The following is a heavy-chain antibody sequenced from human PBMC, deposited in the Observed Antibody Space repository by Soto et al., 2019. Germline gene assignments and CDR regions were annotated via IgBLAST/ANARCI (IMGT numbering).Heavy chain of an antibody. CDR2: IWYDGSNK. CDR1: GFTFSSYG. J-gene: IGHJ6*02. Sequence: GGSLRLSCAASGFTFSSYGMHWVRQAPGKGLEWVAVIWYDGSNKYYADSVKGRFTISRDNSKNTLYLQMNSLRAEDTAVYYCARDVESLGGPAGTHYYGMDVWGQGTTVTVSS. CDR3: ARDVESLGGPAGTHYYGMDV. D-gene: IGHD2-2*01. V-gene: IGHV3-33*01.